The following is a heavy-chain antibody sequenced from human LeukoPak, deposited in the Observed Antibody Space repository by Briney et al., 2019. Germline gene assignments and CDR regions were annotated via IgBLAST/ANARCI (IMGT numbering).Heavy chain of an antibody. V-gene: IGHV4-59*01. D-gene: IGHD2-15*01. CDR3: ASAHTPRYYFDY. J-gene: IGHJ4*02. CDR1: GGSISNYY. CDR2: IYYSGST. Sequence: SETLSLTCTVSGGSISNYYWSWIRQPPGKGLEWIGYIYYSGSTNYNPSLKSRVTISVDTSKNQFSLKLSSVTAADTAVYYCASAHTPRYYFDYWGQGTLVTVSS.